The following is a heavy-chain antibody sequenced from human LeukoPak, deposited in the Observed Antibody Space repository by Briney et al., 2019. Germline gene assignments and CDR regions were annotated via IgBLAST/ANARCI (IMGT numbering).Heavy chain of an antibody. D-gene: IGHD3-22*01. V-gene: IGHV3-48*01. CDR2: ISSTSSAT. CDR1: GFTFSSYT. CDR3: ARERGSSGYYYPYFDY. Sequence: GGSLRLSCAASGFTFSSYTMNWVRQAPGKGLEWVSYISSTSSATYYAESVKGRFTISRDNAKNSLYLQMNSLRAEDTAVYYCARERGSSGYYYPYFDYWGQGTLVTVSS. J-gene: IGHJ4*02.